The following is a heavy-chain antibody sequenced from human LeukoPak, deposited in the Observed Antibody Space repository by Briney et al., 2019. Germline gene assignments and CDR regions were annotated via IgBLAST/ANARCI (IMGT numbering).Heavy chain of an antibody. Sequence: GGSLRLSCAASGFTFSSYSMNWVRQAPGKGLEWVSYISSSSSTIYYADSVKGRFTISRDNAKNSLYLQMNSLRAEDTAVYYCAKVQDYVWGSYRSSQEYFQHWGQGTLVTVSS. CDR2: ISSSSSTI. CDR3: AKVQDYVWGSYRSSQEYFQH. V-gene: IGHV3-48*04. D-gene: IGHD3-16*02. CDR1: GFTFSSYS. J-gene: IGHJ1*01.